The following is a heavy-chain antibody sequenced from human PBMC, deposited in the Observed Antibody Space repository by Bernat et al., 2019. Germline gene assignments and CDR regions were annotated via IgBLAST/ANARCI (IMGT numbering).Heavy chain of an antibody. Sequence: QLQLHESGPGLVKPSETLSLTCAVSGGSISSSNYYWGWIRQPPGKGLAWIGNIYYSGTTYSNPSLKSRVTISVDTSKNQFSLKLSSVTAADTAVYYCARLGSSSSGRGFDYWGQGTLVTVSS. J-gene: IGHJ4*02. D-gene: IGHD3-22*01. CDR2: IYYSGTT. CDR3: ARLGSSSSGRGFDY. CDR1: GGSISSSNYY. V-gene: IGHV4-39*01.